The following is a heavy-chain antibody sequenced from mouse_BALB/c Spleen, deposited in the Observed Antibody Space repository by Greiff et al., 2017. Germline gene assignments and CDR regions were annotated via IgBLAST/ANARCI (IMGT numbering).Heavy chain of an antibody. V-gene: IGHV1S41*01. Sequence: DLVKPGASVKLSCKASGYTFTSCWINWIKQRPGQGLEWIGRIAPGSGSTYYNEMFKGKATLTVDTSSSTAYIQLSSLSSEDSAVYFGAMYGNYVGYYAMDYWGQGTSVTVSS. CDR1: GYTFTSCW. D-gene: IGHD2-10*02. J-gene: IGHJ4*01. CDR3: AMYGNYVGYYAMDY. CDR2: IAPGSGST.